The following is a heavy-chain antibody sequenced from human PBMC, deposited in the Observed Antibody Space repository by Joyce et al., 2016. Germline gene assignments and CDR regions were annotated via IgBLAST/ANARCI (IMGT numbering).Heavy chain of an antibody. CDR2: ISGSGGRK. Sequence: EVQLLESGGGLVQPGGSLRLSCAASGFTFSSYAMSWVRQAPGKGLEWFSAISGSGGRKYYADSVKGRFTISRDNSKNTLYLQMNSLRAEDTAVYYCAKDTITMIVVVILDYWGQGTLVTVSS. J-gene: IGHJ4*02. CDR1: GFTFSSYA. CDR3: AKDTITMIVVVILDY. D-gene: IGHD3-22*01. V-gene: IGHV3-23*01.